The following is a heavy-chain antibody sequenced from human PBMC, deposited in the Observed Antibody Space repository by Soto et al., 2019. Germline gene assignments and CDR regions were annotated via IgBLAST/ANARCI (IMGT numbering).Heavy chain of an antibody. V-gene: IGHV4-30-4*01. J-gene: IGHJ5*02. D-gene: IGHD1-26*01. CDR1: GGSISSGDYY. CDR3: ARDQSGSYSYWFDP. CDR2: IYYSGST. Sequence: PSETLSLTCTVSGGSISSGDYYWSWIRQPPGKGLEWIGYIYYSGSTYYNPFLKSRVTISVDTSKNQFSLKLSSVTAADTAVYYCARDQSGSYSYWFDPWGQGTLVTVSS.